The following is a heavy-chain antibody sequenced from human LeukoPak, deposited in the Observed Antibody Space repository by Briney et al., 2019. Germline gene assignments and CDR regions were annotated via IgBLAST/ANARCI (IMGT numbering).Heavy chain of an antibody. CDR2: INQDGSER. Sequence: GGSLRLSCAASGFTVSSHWMTWVRQDPGKGLEWVADINQDGSERYYVDSMKGRFTISRDNAKNSLYVQMNSLRAEDTAVYYCARDSEYSSSFAFDIWGQGTMVTVSS. J-gene: IGHJ3*02. CDR1: GFTVSSHW. CDR3: ARDSEYSSSFAFDI. D-gene: IGHD6-13*01. V-gene: IGHV3-7*01.